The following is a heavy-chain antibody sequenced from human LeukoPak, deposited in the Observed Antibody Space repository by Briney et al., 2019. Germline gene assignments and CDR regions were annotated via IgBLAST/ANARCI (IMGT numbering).Heavy chain of an antibody. V-gene: IGHV3-48*01. CDR1: EFTFSDFS. J-gene: IGHJ4*02. CDR2: ISAGSSTM. Sequence: PGGSLRLSCAASEFTFSDFSMNWVRQAPGKELEWVSYISAGSSTMYYADSVKGRFTISRDNAKNSLYLQMNSLRAEDTAVYYCARRGSGSYFKLVYWGQGTLVTVSS. CDR3: ARRGSGSYFKLVY. D-gene: IGHD3-10*01.